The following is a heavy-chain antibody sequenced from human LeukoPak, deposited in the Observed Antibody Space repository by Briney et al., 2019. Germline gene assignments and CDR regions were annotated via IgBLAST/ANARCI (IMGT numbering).Heavy chain of an antibody. V-gene: IGHV4-59*01. CDR3: ARGVGVEPAAIGYFQH. Sequence: SETLSLTCTVSGGSISSYYWSWIRQPPGKGLEWIGYIYYSGSTNYNPSLKSRVTISVDTSKNQFSPKLSSVTAADTAVYYCARGVGVEPAAIGYFQHWGQGTLVTVSS. CDR1: GGSISSYY. D-gene: IGHD2-2*01. CDR2: IYYSGST. J-gene: IGHJ1*01.